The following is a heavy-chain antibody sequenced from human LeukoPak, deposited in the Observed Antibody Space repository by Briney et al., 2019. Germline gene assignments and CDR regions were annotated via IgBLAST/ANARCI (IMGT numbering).Heavy chain of an antibody. J-gene: IGHJ6*04. CDR2: IYYSGST. D-gene: IGHD6-6*01. V-gene: IGHV4-39*01. CDR3: ATEDGYSSSNV. Sequence: SETLSRTCTVSGGSISSSSYYWGWIRQPPGKGLEWIGSIYYSGSTYYNPSLKSRVTISVDTSKNQFSLKLSSVTAADTAVYYCATEDGYSSSNVWGKGTTVTVSS. CDR1: GGSISSSSYY.